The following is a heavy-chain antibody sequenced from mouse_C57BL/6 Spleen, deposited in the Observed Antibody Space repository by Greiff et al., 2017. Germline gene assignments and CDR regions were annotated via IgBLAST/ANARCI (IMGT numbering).Heavy chain of an antibody. J-gene: IGHJ4*01. CDR1: GFTFSDYG. V-gene: IGHV5-17*01. D-gene: IGHD2-4*01. CDR3: ARKYDYEYYAMDY. Sequence: EVQVVESGGGLVKPGGSLKLSCAASGFTFSDYGMHWVRQAPEKGLEWVAYISSGSSTIYYADTVKGRFTISRDNAKNTLFLQMTSLRSEDTAMYYCARKYDYEYYAMDYWGQGTSVTVSS. CDR2: ISSGSSTI.